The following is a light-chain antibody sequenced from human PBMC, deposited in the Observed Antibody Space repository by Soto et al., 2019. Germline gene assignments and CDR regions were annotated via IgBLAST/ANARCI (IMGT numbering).Light chain of an antibody. Sequence: QSALTQPPSASGSPGQSVAIPCTGTSSDVGGYNYVSWYQQHPGKAPKLMIYEVSKRPSGVPDRFSGSKSGNTASLTVSGLQAEDEAGYYCSSYAGSKTLFGGGTKLTVL. CDR1: SSDVGGYNY. CDR3: SSYAGSKTL. CDR2: EVS. J-gene: IGLJ2*01. V-gene: IGLV2-8*01.